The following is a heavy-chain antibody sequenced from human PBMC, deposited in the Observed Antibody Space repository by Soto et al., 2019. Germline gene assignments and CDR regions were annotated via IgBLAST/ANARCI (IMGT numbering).Heavy chain of an antibody. CDR1: GYTFTSYG. D-gene: IGHD2-2*01. J-gene: IGHJ5*02. V-gene: IGHV1-18*01. CDR3: ARDSGKDCSSTSCYEGWFDP. Sequence: ASVKVSCKASGYTFTSYGISWVRQAPGQGLEWMGWISAYNGNTNYAQKLQGRVTMTTDTSTSTAYMELRSLRSDDTAVYYCARDSGKDCSSTSCYEGWFDPWGQGTLVTVSS. CDR2: ISAYNGNT.